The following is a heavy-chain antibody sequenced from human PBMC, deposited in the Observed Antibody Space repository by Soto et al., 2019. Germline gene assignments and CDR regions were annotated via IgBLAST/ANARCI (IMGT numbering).Heavy chain of an antibody. CDR1: GFTFSDHY. J-gene: IGHJ5*02. CDR2: IRNKANSYTT. CDR3: ARTACSGGSCLSPFDP. V-gene: IGHV3-72*01. Sequence: GGSLRLSCAASGFTFSDHYMDWVRQAPGKGLEWVGRIRNKANSYTTEYAASVKGRFIVSRDVSKDSLYLQMNSLKTEDTALYYCARTACSGGSCLSPFDPWGQGTLVTVSS. D-gene: IGHD2-15*01.